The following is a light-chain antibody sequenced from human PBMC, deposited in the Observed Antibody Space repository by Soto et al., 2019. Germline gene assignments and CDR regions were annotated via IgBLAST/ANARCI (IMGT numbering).Light chain of an antibody. J-gene: IGKJ1*01. CDR1: QSISSW. CDR2: DAS. Sequence: DIQMTQSPSTLSSSVGDRVTITCRASQSISSWLAWYQQKPGKAPKLLIYDASSLESGVPSRFSGSGSGTEFTLTISSLQPDGFATYYCQQYNSYSKTFCQGTKVEIK. V-gene: IGKV1-5*01. CDR3: QQYNSYSKT.